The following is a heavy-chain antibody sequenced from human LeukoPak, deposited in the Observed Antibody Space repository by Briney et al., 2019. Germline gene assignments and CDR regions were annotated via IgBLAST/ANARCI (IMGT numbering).Heavy chain of an antibody. CDR3: ARGVGGCSSTSCYSYMDV. Sequence: GGSLRLSCAASGFTFSSYGMHWVRQAPGKGLEWVAVIWYDGSNKYYADPVKGRFTISRDNSKNTLYLQMNSLRAEDTAVYYCARGVGGCSSTSCYSYMDVWGKGTTVTVSS. CDR1: GFTFSSYG. J-gene: IGHJ6*03. V-gene: IGHV3-33*01. CDR2: IWYDGSNK. D-gene: IGHD2-2*01.